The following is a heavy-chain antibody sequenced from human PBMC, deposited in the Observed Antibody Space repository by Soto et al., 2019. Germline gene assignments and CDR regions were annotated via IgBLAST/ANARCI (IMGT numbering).Heavy chain of an antibody. CDR1: GGTFSSYT. J-gene: IGHJ2*01. V-gene: IGHV1-69*02. CDR2: IIPIIGIA. Sequence: QVQLVQSGAEVKKPGSSVKVSCKASGGTFSSYTISWVRQAPGQGHEWMGRIIPIIGIANYAQKFQGRVTITADKSTSTAYMELSSLRSEDTAVYYCARGTTSSGGIWYFDLWGRGTLVTVSS. D-gene: IGHD2-15*01. CDR3: ARGTTSSGGIWYFDL.